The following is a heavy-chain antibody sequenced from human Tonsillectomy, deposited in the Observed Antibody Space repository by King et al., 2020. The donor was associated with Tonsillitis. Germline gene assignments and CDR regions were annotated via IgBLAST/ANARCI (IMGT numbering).Heavy chain of an antibody. CDR3: ARDRSYQLLSGWFDP. Sequence: VQLVESGGGLVKPGGSLRLSCAASGFPFSDYYMSWIRQAPGKGLEWVSYISSSCITLYYADSVKGRFTISRDTGKNSLYLQMNSLRAEDTAGYYCARDRSYQLLSGWFDPWGQGTLVTVSS. CDR2: ISSSCITL. D-gene: IGHD2-2*01. CDR1: GFPFSDYY. J-gene: IGHJ5*02. V-gene: IGHV3-11*01.